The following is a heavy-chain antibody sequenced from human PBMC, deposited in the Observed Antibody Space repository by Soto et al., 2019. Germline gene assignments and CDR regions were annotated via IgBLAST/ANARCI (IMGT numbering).Heavy chain of an antibody. CDR2: ISGSGAST. J-gene: IGHJ3*02. CDR3: AKDAPSSWNTGRSDDAFGI. Sequence: EVQLLESGGGLVQPGGSLRLSCAASGFTFSSYAMRWVRQAPGKGLEWVSAISGSGASTYYADSVKGRFTISRDNSENTLYVEMNSLRAEDTALCYLAKDAPSSWNTGRSDDAFGIWGQGTMVTVSS. V-gene: IGHV3-23*01. D-gene: IGHD1-1*01. CDR1: GFTFSSYA.